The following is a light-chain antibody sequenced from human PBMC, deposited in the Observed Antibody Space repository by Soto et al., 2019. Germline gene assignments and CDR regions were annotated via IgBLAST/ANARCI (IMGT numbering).Light chain of an antibody. V-gene: IGKV3-20*01. CDR1: QSVSSNY. CDR3: QLYGNSPLFT. Sequence: ESVLTQSPGTLSLSPGERATLSCRASQSVSSNYLAWYQQKPGQAPRLLIYAASSRATGVPDRFSGSGSGTEFTLTISGLEPEDSAMDYCQLYGNSPLFTFGQGTRLEI. J-gene: IGKJ2*01. CDR2: AAS.